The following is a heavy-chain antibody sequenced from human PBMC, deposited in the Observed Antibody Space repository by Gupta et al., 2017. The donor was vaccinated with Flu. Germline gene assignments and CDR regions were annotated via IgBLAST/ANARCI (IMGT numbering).Heavy chain of an antibody. D-gene: IGHD3-22*01. V-gene: IGHV1-58*01. J-gene: IGHJ4*02. Sequence: TSSAVQWVRQARGQRLEWIGWIVVGSGNTNYAQKFQERVTITRDMSTSTAYMELSSLRSEDTAVYYCAAVGYYDSSVEFDYWGQGTLVTVSS. CDR1: TSSA. CDR3: AAVGYYDSSVEFDY. CDR2: IVVGSGNT.